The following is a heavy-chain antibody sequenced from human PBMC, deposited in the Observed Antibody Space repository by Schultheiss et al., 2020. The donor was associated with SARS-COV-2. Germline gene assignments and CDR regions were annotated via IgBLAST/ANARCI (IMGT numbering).Heavy chain of an antibody. D-gene: IGHD5-18*01. CDR1: GGSISSYY. V-gene: IGHV4-59*12. J-gene: IGHJ4*02. CDR2: IYYSGST. Sequence: SETLSLTCTVSGGSISSYYWSWIRQPPGKGLEWIGYIYYSGSTNYNPSLKSRVTISVDTSKNQFSLKLSSVTAADTAVYYCARGDFRGYSYGPFDYWGQGTLVTVSS. CDR3: ARGDFRGYSYGPFDY.